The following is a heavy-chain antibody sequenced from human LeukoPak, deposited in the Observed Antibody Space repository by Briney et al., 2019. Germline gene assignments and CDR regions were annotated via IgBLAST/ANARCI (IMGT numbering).Heavy chain of an antibody. V-gene: IGHV1-18*01. J-gene: IGHJ5*02. CDR1: GYTFTSYG. D-gene: IGHD2-2*02. CDR2: ISAYNGNT. CDR3: ARDVVVPAAIPTFFGVEP. Sequence: ASVKVSCKASGYTFTSYGISWVRQAPGQGLEWVGWISAYNGNTNYAQKLQGRVTMTTDTSTSTAYMELRSLRSDDTAVYYCARDVVVPAAIPTFFGVEPWGQGTLVTVSS.